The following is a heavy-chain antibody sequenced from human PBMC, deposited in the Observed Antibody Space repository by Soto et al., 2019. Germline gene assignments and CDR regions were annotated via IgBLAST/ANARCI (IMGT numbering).Heavy chain of an antibody. CDR3: TTTVTTEDYYYYGMDV. CDR1: GYSFTSYW. D-gene: IGHD4-17*01. CDR2: IDPSDSYT. J-gene: IGHJ6*02. V-gene: IGHV5-10-1*01. Sequence: PGESLKISCNGSGYSFTSYWIGWVRQMPWKGLEWMGRIDPSDSYTNYSPSFQGHVTISADKSISTAYLQWSSLKASDTAMYYCTTTVTTEDYYYYGMDVWGQGTTVTVSS.